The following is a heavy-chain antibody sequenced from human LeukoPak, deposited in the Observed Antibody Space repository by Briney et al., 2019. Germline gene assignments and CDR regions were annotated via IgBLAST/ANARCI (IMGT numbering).Heavy chain of an antibody. D-gene: IGHD4-23*01. CDR2: ISGDGDST. Sequence: PGGSLRLSCAASGFTFSNHAMNWVRQAPGKGLEWVSTISGDGDSTKYADSVKGRFTISRDNSKITLYLQVNSLRVEDTAVYYCAKSPQNGGRGIDYWGQGTLVTVSS. CDR3: AKSPQNGGRGIDY. CDR1: GFTFSNHA. V-gene: IGHV3-23*01. J-gene: IGHJ4*02.